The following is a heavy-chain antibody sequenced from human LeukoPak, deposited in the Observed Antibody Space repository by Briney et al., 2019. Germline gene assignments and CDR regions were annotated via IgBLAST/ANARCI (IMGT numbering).Heavy chain of an antibody. D-gene: IGHD3-22*01. CDR1: GGSISSGGYY. J-gene: IGHJ4*02. Sequence: DPSETLSLTCTVSGGSISSGGYYWSWIRQHPGKGLEWIGYIYYSGSTNYNPSLKSRVTISVDTSKNQFSLKLSSVTAADTAVYYCARGGDYYDSNGYHYFFDYWGQGTLVTVSS. V-gene: IGHV4-61*08. CDR2: IYYSGST. CDR3: ARGGDYYDSNGYHYFFDY.